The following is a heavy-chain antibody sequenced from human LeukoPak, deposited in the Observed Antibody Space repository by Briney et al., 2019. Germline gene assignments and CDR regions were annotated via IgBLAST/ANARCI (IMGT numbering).Heavy chain of an antibody. D-gene: IGHD5-24*01. V-gene: IGHV4-39*07. Sequence: SETLSLTCTVSGGSISSSSYYWGWIRQPPGKGLEWIGSIYYSGSTYYNPSLKSRVTISADTPQNQLFLKLNSVTAADTAVFYCARGAVGMAHELPPLFDYWGQGTLVTVSS. J-gene: IGHJ4*02. CDR2: IYYSGST. CDR3: ARGAVGMAHELPPLFDY. CDR1: GGSISSSSYY.